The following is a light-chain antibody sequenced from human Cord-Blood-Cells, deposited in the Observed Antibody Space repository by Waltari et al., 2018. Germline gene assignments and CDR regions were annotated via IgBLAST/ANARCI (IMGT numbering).Light chain of an antibody. CDR3: AAWDDSLNGWV. J-gene: IGLJ3*02. CDR1: SSNIGSNT. V-gene: IGLV1-44*01. Sequence: QSVLTQPPSASGTPGQRVTISCSGSSSNIGSNTVNWYQQLPGTAPKLLIYSNNQRPSGVPDRFSGSKSGTSASLAIRGLQSEDGADYYCAAWDDSLNGWVFGGGTKLTVL. CDR2: SNN.